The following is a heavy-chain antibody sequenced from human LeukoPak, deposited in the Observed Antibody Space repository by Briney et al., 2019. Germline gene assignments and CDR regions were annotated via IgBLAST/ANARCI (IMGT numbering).Heavy chain of an antibody. CDR2: VYSDGRT. V-gene: IGHV4-59*11. J-gene: IGHJ6*03. CDR3: ARGGGLCFGDLFSAGYMDV. Sequence: SETLSLTCTVSGGSISRPYWSWIRQPPGQRLEWIGYVYSDGRTNFNPSLKSRVTMSIDTSKSQFSLRLTSVTAADAAVYYCARGGGLCFGDLFSAGYMDVWGKGTTVTVSS. CDR1: GGSISRPY. D-gene: IGHD3-10*01.